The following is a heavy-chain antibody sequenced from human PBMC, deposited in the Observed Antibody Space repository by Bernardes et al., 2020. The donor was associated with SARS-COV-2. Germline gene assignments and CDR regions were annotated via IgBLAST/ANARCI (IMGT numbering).Heavy chain of an antibody. CDR1: GLEFSSYW. V-gene: IGHV3-74*01. D-gene: IGHD1-26*01. J-gene: IGHJ4*02. CDR3: ARVGATTFY. Sequence: GGSLRLSCVASGLEFSSYWMHWVRQAPGKGLVWVSRINSDGGRTNYADSGKGRFTISRDNAKNTLYLQMNSLRVEDTAIYYCARVGATTFYLGQGTLVTVSS. CDR2: INSDGGRT.